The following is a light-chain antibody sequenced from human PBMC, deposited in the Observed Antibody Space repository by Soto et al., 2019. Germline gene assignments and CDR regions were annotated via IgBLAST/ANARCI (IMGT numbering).Light chain of an antibody. CDR1: QSISSY. Sequence: QSPSSLSASVGDRVTITCRASQSISSYLNWYQQKPGKAPKLLIYAASSLQSGVPSRFSGSGSGTDFTLTISSLQPEDFATYYCQQSYSTLPLTFGGGTKVDIK. V-gene: IGKV1-39*01. CDR3: QQSYSTLPLT. J-gene: IGKJ4*01. CDR2: AAS.